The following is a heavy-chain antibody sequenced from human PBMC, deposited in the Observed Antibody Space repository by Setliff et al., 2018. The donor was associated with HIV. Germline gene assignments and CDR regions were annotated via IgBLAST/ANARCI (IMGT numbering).Heavy chain of an antibody. CDR2: INHSGST. CDR1: GGSISSYH. J-gene: IGHJ6*03. D-gene: IGHD2-2*01. V-gene: IGHV4-34*01. CDR3: ARGLVVPASTSYYMDV. Sequence: PSETLSLTCTVSGGSISSYHWNWIRQPPGKGLEWIGEINHSGSTNYNPSLKSRVTISVDTSKNQFSLKLSSVTAADTAVYYCARGLVVPASTSYYMDVWGKGTTVTVSS.